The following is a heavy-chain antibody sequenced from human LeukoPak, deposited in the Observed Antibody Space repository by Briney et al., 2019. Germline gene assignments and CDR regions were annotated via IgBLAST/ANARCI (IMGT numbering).Heavy chain of an antibody. V-gene: IGHV3-9*01. Sequence: PGGSLRLSCAASGFTFDDYAMHWVRQAPGKGLEWVSGISWNSGSIGYADSVKGRFTISRDNAKNSLYLQMNSLRAEDTAVYYCARDQSNLIVVVASFDYWGQGTLVTVSS. CDR3: ARDQSNLIVVVASFDY. CDR1: GFTFDDYA. J-gene: IGHJ4*02. CDR2: ISWNSGSI. D-gene: IGHD2-15*01.